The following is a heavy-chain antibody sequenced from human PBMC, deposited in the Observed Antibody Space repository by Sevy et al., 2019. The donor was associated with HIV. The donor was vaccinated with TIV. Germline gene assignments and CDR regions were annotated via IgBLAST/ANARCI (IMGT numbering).Heavy chain of an antibody. CDR2: IYYSGST. Sequence: SETLSLTCTVSGGSISSSSYYWDWIRQPPGKGLEWIGSIYYSGSTYYNPSLKSRVTISVDTSKNQFSLKLSSVTAADTAVYYCARRDSGLLDYWGQGTLVTVSS. V-gene: IGHV4-39*01. CDR1: GGSISSSSYY. CDR3: ARRDSGLLDY. D-gene: IGHD1-26*01. J-gene: IGHJ4*02.